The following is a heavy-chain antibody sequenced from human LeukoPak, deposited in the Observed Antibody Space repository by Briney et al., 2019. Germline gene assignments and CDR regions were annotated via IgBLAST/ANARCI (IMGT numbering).Heavy chain of an antibody. J-gene: IGHJ4*02. CDR3: AKDRSYYDSSGYIYYFDY. D-gene: IGHD3-22*01. V-gene: IGHV3-23*01. CDR2: ISGSGVST. CDR1: GFTFSSYA. Sequence: GGSLRLSCAASGFTFSSYAISWVRQAPGKGLEWVSGISGSGVSTHYADSVKGRFTISRDNSKNTLYLQMNSLRAEDTAVYYCAKDRSYYDSSGYIYYFDYWGQGTLVTVSS.